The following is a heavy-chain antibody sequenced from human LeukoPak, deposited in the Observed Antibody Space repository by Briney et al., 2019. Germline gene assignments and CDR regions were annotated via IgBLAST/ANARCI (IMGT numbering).Heavy chain of an antibody. V-gene: IGHV4-38-2*01. CDR1: GYSISSDYY. Sequence: SETLSLTCAVSGYSISSDYYWGWIRQPPGKGLEWIGNIYHSGSTYYNPSLKSRATISVDTSKNQFSLKLSSVTAADTAVYYCARKGPTMIAFGGVIAPPFDYWGQGTLVTVSS. CDR2: IYHSGST. J-gene: IGHJ4*02. CDR3: ARKGPTMIAFGGVIAPPFDY. D-gene: IGHD3-16*02.